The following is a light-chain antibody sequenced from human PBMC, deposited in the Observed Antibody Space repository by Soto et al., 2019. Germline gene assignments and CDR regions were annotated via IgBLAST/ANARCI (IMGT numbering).Light chain of an antibody. J-gene: IGKJ1*01. CDR3: MQLMHTPWA. CDR1: QSLLHSNGNYY. Sequence: DIVMTQSPLSLPVTPGEPASISCRSSQSLLHSNGNYYLDWYLQKPGESPQLLIYVGCNRASGVAERFSGSASRTDFTMKISRVVVEDVWVYCCMQLMHTPWAFRQGTKVEIK. V-gene: IGKV2-28*01. CDR2: VGC.